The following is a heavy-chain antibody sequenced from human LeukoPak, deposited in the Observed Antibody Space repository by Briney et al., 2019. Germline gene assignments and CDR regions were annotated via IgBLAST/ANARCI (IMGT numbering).Heavy chain of an antibody. J-gene: IGHJ4*02. CDR3: ARHPSYDFWSGYYLDY. Sequence: KPSETLSLTCAVSGYSISSGYYWGWIRQPPGKGLEWIGSIYYSGSTYYNPSLKSRVTISVDTSKNQFSLKLSSVTAADTAVYYCARHPSYDFWSGYYLDYWGQGTLVTVSS. D-gene: IGHD3-3*01. V-gene: IGHV4-38-2*01. CDR2: IYYSGST. CDR1: GYSISSGYY.